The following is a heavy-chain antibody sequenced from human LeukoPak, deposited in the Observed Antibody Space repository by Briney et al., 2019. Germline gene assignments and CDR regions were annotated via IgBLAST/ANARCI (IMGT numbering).Heavy chain of an antibody. CDR2: ISSSSSYI. CDR3: ARDNYDILTGYPNWFDP. D-gene: IGHD3-9*01. J-gene: IGHJ5*02. V-gene: IGHV3-11*06. CDR1: GFTFSDYY. Sequence: GGSLRLSCAASGFTFSDYYMSWIRQAPGKGLEWVSSISSSSSYIYYADSVKGRFTISRDNAKNSLYLQMNSLRAEDTAVYYCARDNYDILTGYPNWFDPWGQGTLVTVSS.